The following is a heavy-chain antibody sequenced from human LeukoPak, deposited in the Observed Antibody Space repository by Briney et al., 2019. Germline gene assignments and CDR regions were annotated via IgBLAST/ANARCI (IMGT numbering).Heavy chain of an antibody. CDR1: GYTFTSYG. CDR2: ISAYNGNT. V-gene: IGHV1-18*01. Sequence: ASVKVSCKASGYTFTSYGISWVRQAPGQGLEWMGWISAYNGNTKYAQKLQGRVAMTTDTSTTTAYMELRSLRSDDTAVYFCARGSDYGDYGDYWGQGTLVTVCS. D-gene: IGHD4-17*01. J-gene: IGHJ4*02. CDR3: ARGSDYGDYGDY.